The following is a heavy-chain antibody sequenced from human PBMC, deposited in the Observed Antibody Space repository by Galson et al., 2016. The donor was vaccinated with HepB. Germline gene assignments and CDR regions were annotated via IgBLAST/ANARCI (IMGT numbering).Heavy chain of an antibody. D-gene: IGHD6-19*01. CDR1: GFTFSSYA. V-gene: IGHV3-23*01. J-gene: IGHJ6*03. CDR3: AREAHSSGWYNMDV. CDR2: ISGSGGST. Sequence: SLRLSCAVPGFTFSSYAMSWVRQAPGKGLEWVSGISGSGGSTYYADSVKGRFTISRDNSKNTLYLQMNSLRAEDTAVYYCAREAHSSGWYNMDVWGKGTTVTVSS.